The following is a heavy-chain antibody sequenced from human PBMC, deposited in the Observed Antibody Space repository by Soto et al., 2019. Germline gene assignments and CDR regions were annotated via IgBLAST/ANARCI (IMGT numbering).Heavy chain of an antibody. D-gene: IGHD4-17*01. J-gene: IGHJ4*02. Sequence: SETLSLTCSVSGGSVSNKTYDWSWIRQPPGKRLEWIGYVYYSGTTNYNPSLKNRVTISVDLSKNQFSLRLSSVTTADTALYYCARTTAVPNTLRSRYFFDYWGQGALVTVSS. V-gene: IGHV4-61*01. CDR2: VYYSGTT. CDR3: ARTTAVPNTLRSRYFFDY. CDR1: GGSVSNKTYD.